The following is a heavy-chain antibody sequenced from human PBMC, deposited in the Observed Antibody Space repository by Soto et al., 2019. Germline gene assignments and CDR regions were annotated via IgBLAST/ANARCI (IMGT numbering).Heavy chain of an antibody. CDR2: INPNSGGT. J-gene: IGHJ4*02. D-gene: IGHD2-15*01. CDR1: GYTFTGYY. CDR3: ARESCSGGSCYSDY. V-gene: IGHV1-2*02. Sequence: QVQLVQSGAEVKKPGASVKVSCKASGYTFTGYYMHWVRQAPGQGLEWMGWINPNSGGTNYAQKFQGRVTMTRDTSLSTADMELSRLRSDDTAVYYCARESCSGGSCYSDYWGQGTLVTVSS.